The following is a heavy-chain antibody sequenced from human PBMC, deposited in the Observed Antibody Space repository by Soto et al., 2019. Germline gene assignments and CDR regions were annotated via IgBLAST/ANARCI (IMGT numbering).Heavy chain of an antibody. CDR1: VGSISSYY. CDR2: IYYSGST. V-gene: IGHV4-59*08. D-gene: IGHD3-3*01. J-gene: IGHJ6*04. Sequence: SETLSLTCTVSVGSISSYYWSWIRQPPGKGLEWIGYIYYSGSTNYNPSLKSRVTISVDTSKNQFSLKLSSVTAADTAVYYCARLPGGYYDFWSGPHLRPWEHVDVWGKGTTVTVSS. CDR3: ARLPGGYYDFWSGPHLRPWEHVDV.